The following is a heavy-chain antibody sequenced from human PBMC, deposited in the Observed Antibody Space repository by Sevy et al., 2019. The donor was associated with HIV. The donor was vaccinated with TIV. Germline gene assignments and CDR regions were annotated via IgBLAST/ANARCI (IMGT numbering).Heavy chain of an antibody. J-gene: IGHJ4*02. CDR2: ITAYNGNT. D-gene: IGHD6-19*01. Sequence: GESLKISCKASGYTFTSYGISWVRQAPGQGLEWMGWITAYNGNTNYAQKIKGRVTMTTDTSTSTAYMELRSLRSDDTAVYYCARGTHSSGWYYFDYWGQGTLVTVSS. CDR3: ARGTHSSGWYYFDY. V-gene: IGHV1-18*01. CDR1: GYTFTSYG.